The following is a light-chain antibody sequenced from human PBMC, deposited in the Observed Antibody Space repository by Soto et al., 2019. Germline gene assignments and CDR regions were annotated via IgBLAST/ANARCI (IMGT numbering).Light chain of an antibody. CDR2: KAS. Sequence: DIQMTQSPSTLSASVGDRVTITCRASQNINNYLAWYQQKPGKAPKVLISKASVLVSGVPSRFSGSGSGTAFTLTISRLQPDDFAAYFCHQYHDYPWTFGQQTNLEI. J-gene: IGKJ1*01. CDR3: HQYHDYPWT. CDR1: QNINNY. V-gene: IGKV1-5*03.